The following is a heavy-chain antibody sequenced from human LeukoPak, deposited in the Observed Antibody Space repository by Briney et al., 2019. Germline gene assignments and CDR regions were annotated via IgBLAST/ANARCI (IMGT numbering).Heavy chain of an antibody. CDR3: ARVAGSIDY. CDR2: MNPNSGYT. J-gene: IGHJ4*02. Sequence: VASVKVSCKASGYTFTTYDINWVRQATGQGLEWMGWMNPNSGYTGYAQKFQGRVTITRDTSISTAYMELRSLRSEDTAVCYCARVAGSIDYWGQGTLVTVSS. D-gene: IGHD6-19*01. V-gene: IGHV1-8*03. CDR1: GYTFTTYD.